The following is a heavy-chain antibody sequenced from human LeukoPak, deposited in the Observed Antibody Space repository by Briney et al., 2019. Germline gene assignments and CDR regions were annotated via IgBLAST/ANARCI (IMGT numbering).Heavy chain of an antibody. Sequence: SETLSLTCTVSGGSISSYYWSWIRQPAGKGLEWIGRIYTSGSTNYNPSLKSRVTISVDTSKNQFSLKLSSVTAADTAVYYCARSGIAARMLDYWGQGTLVTVSS. CDR3: ARSGIAARMLDY. J-gene: IGHJ4*02. V-gene: IGHV4-4*07. D-gene: IGHD6-6*01. CDR2: IYTSGST. CDR1: GGSISSYY.